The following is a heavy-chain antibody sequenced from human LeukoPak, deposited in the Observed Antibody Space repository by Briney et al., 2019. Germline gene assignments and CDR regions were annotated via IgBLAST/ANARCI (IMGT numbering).Heavy chain of an antibody. CDR3: TTGVVAKTDRRRFDP. J-gene: IGHJ5*02. Sequence: PGGSLRLSCAASGFTFSSYEMNWVRQAPGKGLEWVGRIKSKTEGETTDYAGPVKGRFTISRDDSKNTLYLQMNSLKTEDTAVYYCTTGVVAKTDRRRFDPWGQGTLVTVSS. CDR2: IKSKTEGETT. CDR1: GFTFSSYE. V-gene: IGHV3-15*01. D-gene: IGHD1-1*01.